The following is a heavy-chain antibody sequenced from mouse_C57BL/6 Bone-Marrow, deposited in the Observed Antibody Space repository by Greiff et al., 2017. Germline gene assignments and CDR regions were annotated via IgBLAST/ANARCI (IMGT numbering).Heavy chain of an antibody. Sequence: VQLQQSGAELVRPGASVKLSCTASGFNIKDDYMHWVKQRPEQGLEWIGWIDPENGDTEYASKFQGKATITADTSSNTAYLQLSSLTSEDTAVYYCTTTVVAMDYWGQGTSVTVSA. CDR2: IDPENGDT. CDR3: TTTVVAMDY. J-gene: IGHJ4*01. V-gene: IGHV14-4*01. CDR1: GFNIKDDY. D-gene: IGHD1-1*01.